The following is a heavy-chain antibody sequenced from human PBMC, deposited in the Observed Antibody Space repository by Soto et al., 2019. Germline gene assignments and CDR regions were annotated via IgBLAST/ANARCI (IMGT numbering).Heavy chain of an antibody. D-gene: IGHD2-2*01. V-gene: IGHV1-8*01. CDR1: GYTITSYD. J-gene: IGHJ6*03. CDR2: MNPNSGNT. CDR3: ARGYCSSTSCYDYYYYMDV. Sequence: ASVKVSCKASGYTITSYDINWVRQATGQGLEWMGWMNPNSGNTGYAQKFQGRVTMTRNTSISTAYMELSSLRSEDAAVYYCARGYCSSTSCYDYYYYMDVWGKGTTVTVSS.